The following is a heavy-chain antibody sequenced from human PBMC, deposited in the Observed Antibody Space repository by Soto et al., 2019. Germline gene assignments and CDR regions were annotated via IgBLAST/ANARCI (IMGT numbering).Heavy chain of an antibody. CDR2: INAGNGNT. J-gene: IGHJ4*02. Sequence: GSSVKVSCKASGYTFTSYAMHWVRQAPGQRFEWMGWINAGNGNTKYSQKFQGRVTITRDTSASTAYMELSSLRSEDTAVYYCARDAPSMYSSGWSPFDYWGQGTLVSVSS. CDR3: ARDAPSMYSSGWSPFDY. V-gene: IGHV1-3*01. D-gene: IGHD6-19*01. CDR1: GYTFTSYA.